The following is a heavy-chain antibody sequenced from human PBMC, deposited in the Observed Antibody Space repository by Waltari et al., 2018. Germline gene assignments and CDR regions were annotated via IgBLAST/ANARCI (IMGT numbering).Heavy chain of an antibody. V-gene: IGHV1-46*01. CDR2: MNSGGDTT. Sequence: QVQLVQSGAELKKPGASVNLSCKASGYTSTSYYIQWVRQAPGKGLEWMGVMNSGGDTTIYAQKFQGRVTMTRDTSTSTVYMELSSLRSEDTAVYYCARLGITMTPDYWGQGTLVTVSS. CDR1: GYTSTSYY. CDR3: ARLGITMTPDY. J-gene: IGHJ4*02.